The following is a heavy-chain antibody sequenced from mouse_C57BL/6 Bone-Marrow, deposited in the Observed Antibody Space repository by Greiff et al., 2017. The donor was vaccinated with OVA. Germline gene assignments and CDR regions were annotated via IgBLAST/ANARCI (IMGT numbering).Heavy chain of an antibody. D-gene: IGHD2-4*01. J-gene: IGHJ2*01. Sequence: EVQLQQSGPELVKPGASVKISCKASGYTFTDYYMNWVKQSHGKSLEWIRDINPNNGGTSYNQKFKGKATLTVDKSSSTAYMELRSLTSEDSAVYYCASSEGMITAFFDYWGQGTTLTVSS. CDR1: GYTFTDYY. V-gene: IGHV1-26*01. CDR3: ASSEGMITAFFDY. CDR2: INPNNGGT.